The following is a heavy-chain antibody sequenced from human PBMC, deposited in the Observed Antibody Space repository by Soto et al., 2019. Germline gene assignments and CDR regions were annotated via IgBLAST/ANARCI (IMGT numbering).Heavy chain of an antibody. V-gene: IGHV1-24*01. CDR2: FDAEDGET. CDR1: GYTLTDLA. CDR3: ARGDIVVVPAARNYYYYYGMDV. Sequence: VSCKVSGYTLTDLAMHWGRQAPGKGLEWMGGFDAEDGETIYAQKFQGRVTMTGDTSTSTAYMELRSLRSDDTAVYYCARGDIVVVPAARNYYYYYGMDVWGQGTTVTVSS. D-gene: IGHD2-2*01. J-gene: IGHJ6*02.